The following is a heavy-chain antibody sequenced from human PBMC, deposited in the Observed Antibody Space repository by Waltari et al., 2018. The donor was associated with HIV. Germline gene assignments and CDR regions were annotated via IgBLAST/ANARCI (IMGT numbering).Heavy chain of an antibody. J-gene: IGHJ4*02. CDR3: ARYASSHHFDY. CDR2: INQDGSEM. V-gene: IGHV3-7*01. CDR1: GFTFNTYW. D-gene: IGHD2-2*01. Sequence: EVQLVESGGGLVQPGGSLRLSCAASGFTFNTYWMTWVRQAAGKGLQWVAKINQDGSEMYYVDSVEGRFTISRDNAKNLLFLQMNRPRVEDTAIYYCARYASSHHFDYWGQGSLVTVSS.